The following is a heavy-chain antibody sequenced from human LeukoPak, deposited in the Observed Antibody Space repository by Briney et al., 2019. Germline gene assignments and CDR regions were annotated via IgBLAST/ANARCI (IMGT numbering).Heavy chain of an antibody. V-gene: IGHV1-18*01. J-gene: IGHJ6*03. Sequence: GASVKVSCKASGYTFTSYGISWVRQAPGQGLEWMGWISAYNGNTNYAQKLQGRVTMTTDTSTSTAYMELRSLRSDDTAVYYCARFLEGSYYYYYYYMDVWGKGTTVTVSS. CDR2: ISAYNGNT. CDR3: ARFLEGSYYYYYYYMDV. CDR1: GYTFTSYG. D-gene: IGHD3-10*01.